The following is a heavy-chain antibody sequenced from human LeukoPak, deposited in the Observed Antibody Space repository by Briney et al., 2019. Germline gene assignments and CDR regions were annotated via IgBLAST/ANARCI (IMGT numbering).Heavy chain of an antibody. D-gene: IGHD4-17*01. V-gene: IGHV3-7*01. CDR2: IKQDGSAK. Sequence: GGSLRLSCAASGFTFNRYWMSWVRQAPGKELQWVANIKQDGSAKYYVDSVKGRFTISRDNAKNSLYLQMNSLRAEDTAVYYCAKMDYGDYIDYWGQGTLVTVSS. CDR1: GFTFNRYW. J-gene: IGHJ4*02. CDR3: AKMDYGDYIDY.